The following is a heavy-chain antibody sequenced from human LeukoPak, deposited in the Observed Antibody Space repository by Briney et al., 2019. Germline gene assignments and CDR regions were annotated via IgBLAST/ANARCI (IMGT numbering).Heavy chain of an antibody. V-gene: IGHV3-23*01. CDR3: ARRGSGWYYFDY. CDR2: ISGSGGST. Sequence: GGSLRLSCAASGFTFSSYGMSWVRQAPGKGLEWVSAISGSGGSTYYADSVKGRFTISRDNSKNTLYLQMNSLRAEDTAVYYCARRGSGWYYFDYWGQGTLVTVSS. J-gene: IGHJ4*02. D-gene: IGHD6-19*01. CDR1: GFTFSSYG.